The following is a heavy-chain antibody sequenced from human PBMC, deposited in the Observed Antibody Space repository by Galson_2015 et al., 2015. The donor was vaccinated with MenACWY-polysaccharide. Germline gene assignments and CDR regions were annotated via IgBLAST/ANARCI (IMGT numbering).Heavy chain of an antibody. CDR2: ISKSGDSI. V-gene: IGHV3-11*01. CDR1: GFSLGAWY. Sequence: LRLSCAASGFSLGAWYMSWIRQAPGKGLEWLSYISKSGDSIYYGDSVKGRFAISRDNAKNSLYLQLNSLEVEDTAIYYCARGHYGLDVWGQGTTVTASS. J-gene: IGHJ6*02. CDR3: ARGHYGLDV.